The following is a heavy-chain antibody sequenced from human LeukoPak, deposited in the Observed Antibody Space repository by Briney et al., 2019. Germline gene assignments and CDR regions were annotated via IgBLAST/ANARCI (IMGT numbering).Heavy chain of an antibody. D-gene: IGHD1-7*01. CDR1: GFTFSSYS. V-gene: IGHV3-21*01. J-gene: IGHJ4*02. CDR2: ISSSSSYI. CDR3: ARVGSELELIYYFDY. Sequence: GGSLRLSCAASGFTFSSYSMNWVRQAPGKGLEWVSSISSSSSYIYYADSVKGRFTISRDNAKNSLYLQMNSLRAEDTAVYYCARVGSELELIYYFDYWGQGTLVTVSS.